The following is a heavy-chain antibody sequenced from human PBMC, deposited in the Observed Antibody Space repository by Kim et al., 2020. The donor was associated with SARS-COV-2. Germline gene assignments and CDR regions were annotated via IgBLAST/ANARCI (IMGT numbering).Heavy chain of an antibody. V-gene: IGHV4-39*01. CDR2: IYYSGST. J-gene: IGHJ4*02. CDR1: AGFISSSSYY. Sequence: SETLSLTCTVSAGFISSSSYYWGWIRQPPGKGLEWIGSIYYSGSTYYNPSLKSRVTISVDTSKNQFSLKLSSETAADTAVYYCASHYYDSSGYYSPDYWGQGTLVTVSS. D-gene: IGHD3-22*01. CDR3: ASHYYDSSGYYSPDY.